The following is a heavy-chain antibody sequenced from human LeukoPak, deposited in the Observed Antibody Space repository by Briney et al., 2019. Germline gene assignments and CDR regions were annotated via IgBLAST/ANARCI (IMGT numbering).Heavy chain of an antibody. J-gene: IGHJ6*03. D-gene: IGHD3-9*01. Sequence: ASVKVSFKASGYTFTGYYMHWVRQAPGQGLEWMGWINPNSGGTNYAQKFQGRVTMTRDTSISAAYIELSRLRSDDTAVYYCASNGTYYDILTGYYSYYYYMDVWGKGTTVTVSS. CDR1: GYTFTGYY. CDR3: ASNGTYYDILTGYYSYYYYMDV. V-gene: IGHV1-2*02. CDR2: INPNSGGT.